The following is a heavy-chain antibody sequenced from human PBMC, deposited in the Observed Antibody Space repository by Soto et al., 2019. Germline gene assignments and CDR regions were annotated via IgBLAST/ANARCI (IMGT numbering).Heavy chain of an antibody. D-gene: IGHD5-18*01. CDR3: AKDDRPPPLRGYSYGYYGMDV. J-gene: IGHJ6*02. Sequence: EVQLVESGGGLVQPGGSLRLSCAASGFTFSSYAMSWVRQAPGKGLEWVSAISGSGGSTYYADAVKGRFTISRDNSKNTLYLQMNILRAEDTAVYYCAKDDRPPPLRGYSYGYYGMDVWGQGTTVTVSS. CDR1: GFTFSSYA. CDR2: ISGSGGST. V-gene: IGHV3-23*04.